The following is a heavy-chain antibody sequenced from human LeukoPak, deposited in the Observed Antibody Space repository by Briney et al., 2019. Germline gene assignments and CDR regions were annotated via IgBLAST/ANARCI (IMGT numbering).Heavy chain of an antibody. J-gene: IGHJ5*02. V-gene: IGHV1-69*13. CDR1: GYTFTSYG. D-gene: IGHD5-18*01. CDR3: ARGPMYTAMANNWFDP. CDR2: IIPIFGTA. Sequence: GASVKVSCKAAGYTFTSYGISWVRQAPGQGLEWMGGIIPIFGTANYAQKFQGRVTITADESTSTAYMELSSLRSEDTAVYYCARGPMYTAMANNWFDPWGQGTLVTVSS.